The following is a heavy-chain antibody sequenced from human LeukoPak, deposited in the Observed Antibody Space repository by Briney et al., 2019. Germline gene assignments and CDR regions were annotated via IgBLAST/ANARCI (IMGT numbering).Heavy chain of an antibody. CDR3: SRESGAFSPFGY. CDR1: GGSIRRTNW. Sequence: PSEPLSLTCDVSGGSIRRTNWRSWVRQSPGQGLEWIGEISLSGRTNYSPSLQSRVTMSRDESKNQLSLDLASVTAADTAVYYCSRESGAFSPFGYWGQGTLVTVHS. V-gene: IGHV4-4*02. CDR2: ISLSGRT. J-gene: IGHJ4*02. D-gene: IGHD1-26*01.